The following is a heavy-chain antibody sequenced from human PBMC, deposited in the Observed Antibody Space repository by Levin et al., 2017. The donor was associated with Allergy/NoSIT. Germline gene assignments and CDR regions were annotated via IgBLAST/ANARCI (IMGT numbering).Heavy chain of an antibody. V-gene: IGHV4-4*07. J-gene: IGHJ2*01. CDR3: ARADSSGYYYWNFDL. CDR1: GGSISNYY. D-gene: IGHD3-22*01. Sequence: SETLSLTCTVSGGSISNYYWSWIRQPAGKGQEWIGRIYTSGSTNYNPSLKSRVTMSVDTSKNQFSLKLTSVTAADTAVYYCARADSSGYYYWNFDLWGRGTLVTVSS. CDR2: IYTSGST.